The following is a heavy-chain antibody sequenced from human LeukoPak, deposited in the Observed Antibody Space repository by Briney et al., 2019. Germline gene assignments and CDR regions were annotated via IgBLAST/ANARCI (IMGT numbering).Heavy chain of an antibody. CDR3: TTLPLFDY. J-gene: IGHJ4*02. CDR1: GFTFDDYT. Sequence: GGSLSLSCAVSGFTFDDYTMHWVRHASGGGLEWVGRIRSKANSYATAYAASVKGRFAISRDDSKNTAYLQMNSLKTEDTAVYYCTTLPLFDYWGQGTLVTVSS. V-gene: IGHV3-73*01. CDR2: IRSKANSYAT.